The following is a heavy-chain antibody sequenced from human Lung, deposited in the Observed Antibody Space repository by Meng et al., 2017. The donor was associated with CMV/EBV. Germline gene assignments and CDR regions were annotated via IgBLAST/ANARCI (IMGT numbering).Heavy chain of an antibody. Sequence: SCAASGFTVSSNYMSWVRQAPGKGLEWVSVIYSGGSTYYADSVKGRFTISRDNSKNTLYLQMNSLRAEDTAVYYCARDKGRGYSYGQAYYYGMDVWXQGTXVTVSS. D-gene: IGHD5-18*01. CDR2: IYSGGST. CDR1: GFTVSSNY. CDR3: ARDKGRGYSYGQAYYYGMDV. J-gene: IGHJ6*02. V-gene: IGHV3-66*02.